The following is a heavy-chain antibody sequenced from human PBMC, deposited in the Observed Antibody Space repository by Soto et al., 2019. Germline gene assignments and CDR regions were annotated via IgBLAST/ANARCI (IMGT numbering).Heavy chain of an antibody. J-gene: IGHJ3*02. CDR1: GYTFISYG. D-gene: IGHD3-10*01. Sequence: QVQLVQSGAEVKKPGASVKVSCKASGYTFISYGISWVRQAPGQGLEWMGWISAYNGNTNYAKKVQGRVTMTKDTFTSTAYMELKNLRSDNTAVYYCATDFVPGRMVRGVSAFDIWGQGTMVTVSS. V-gene: IGHV1-18*04. CDR2: ISAYNGNT. CDR3: ATDFVPGRMVRGVSAFDI.